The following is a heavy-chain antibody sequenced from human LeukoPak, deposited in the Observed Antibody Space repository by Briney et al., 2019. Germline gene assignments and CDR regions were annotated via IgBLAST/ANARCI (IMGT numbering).Heavy chain of an antibody. CDR3: ASLWERTAY. CDR1: GYTFTSYG. CDR2: ISAKKGNT. V-gene: IGHV1-18*01. D-gene: IGHD1-26*01. Sequence: ASVKVSCKASGYTFTSYGISWVRQAPGQGLEWMGWISAKKGNTDYAQKLQGRVTMTRDTSISTAYMELSRLRSDDTAVYYCASLWERTAYWGQGTLVTVSS. J-gene: IGHJ4*02.